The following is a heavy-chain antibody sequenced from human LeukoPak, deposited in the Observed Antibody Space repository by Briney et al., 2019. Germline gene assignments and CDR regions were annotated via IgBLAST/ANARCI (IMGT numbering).Heavy chain of an antibody. Sequence: ASVKVSCKASGYTFTSYYMHWVRQAPGQGLEWMGIINPSGGSTSYAQKFQGRVTMTRDTSTSTVYMELSSLRSEDTAVCYCARQWLINWFDPWGQGTLVTVSS. CDR2: INPSGGST. CDR1: GYTFTSYY. J-gene: IGHJ5*02. V-gene: IGHV1-46*01. D-gene: IGHD6-19*01. CDR3: ARQWLINWFDP.